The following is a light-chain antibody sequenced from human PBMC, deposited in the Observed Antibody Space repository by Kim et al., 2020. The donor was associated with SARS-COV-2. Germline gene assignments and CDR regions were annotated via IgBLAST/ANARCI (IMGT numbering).Light chain of an antibody. CDR3: QEYKSDSWT. Sequence: DIQMTQSPSTLSASVGDRVTITCRASQSINIYLAWYQQKPGKAPSLLIYDASILVSGVPSRFSGSGSGTEFTLTISSLQPDDFATYYCQEYKSDSWTFGQGTKVDIK. V-gene: IGKV1-5*01. CDR1: QSINIY. J-gene: IGKJ1*01. CDR2: DAS.